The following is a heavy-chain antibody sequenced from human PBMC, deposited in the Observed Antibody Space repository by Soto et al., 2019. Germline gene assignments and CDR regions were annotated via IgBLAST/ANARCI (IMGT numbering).Heavy chain of an antibody. V-gene: IGHV4-59*08. J-gene: IGHJ5*02. CDR2: IYYSGTT. D-gene: IGHD2-21*01. CDR3: ARLGAYYHSRGP. CDR1: GRSFSPNY. Sequence: SETLSLTCTVSGRSFSPNYWAWIRPPPGKALEWMGYIYYSGTTSYSPSLKSRVTITLGTSKSQFSLRLTSVTASDTAVHYCARLGAYYHSRGPWGQGTVVTV.